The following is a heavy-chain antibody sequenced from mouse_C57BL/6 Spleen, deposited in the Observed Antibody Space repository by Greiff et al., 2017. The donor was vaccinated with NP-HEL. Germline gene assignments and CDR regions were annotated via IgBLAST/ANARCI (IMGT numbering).Heavy chain of an antibody. Sequence: QVQLQQSGAELVKPGASVKISCKASGYAFSSYWMNWVKQRPGKGLEWIGHIYPGDGDTNYNGKFKGKATLTADKSSSTAYMQLSSLTSEDSAVYFCARSGSTVEATDYAMDYWGQGTSVTVSS. CDR3: ARSGSTVEATDYAMDY. V-gene: IGHV1-80*01. CDR1: GYAFSSYW. J-gene: IGHJ4*01. D-gene: IGHD1-1*01. CDR2: IYPGDGDT.